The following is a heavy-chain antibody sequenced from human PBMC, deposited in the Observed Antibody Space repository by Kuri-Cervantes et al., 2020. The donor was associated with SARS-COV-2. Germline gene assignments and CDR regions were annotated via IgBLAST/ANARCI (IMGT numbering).Heavy chain of an antibody. CDR2: ISSSSSYI. J-gene: IGHJ6*02. Sequence: GGSLRLSCAASGFTFSSFTMNWVRQAPGKGLEWVSYISSSSSYIYYADSVKGRFTISRDNAKNSLYLQMNSLRAEDTAVYYCAKDRRVVVVAATPPAGTKYSMDVWGQGTTVTVSS. CDR1: GFTFSSFT. D-gene: IGHD2-15*01. CDR3: AKDRRVVVVAATPPAGTKYSMDV. V-gene: IGHV3-21*04.